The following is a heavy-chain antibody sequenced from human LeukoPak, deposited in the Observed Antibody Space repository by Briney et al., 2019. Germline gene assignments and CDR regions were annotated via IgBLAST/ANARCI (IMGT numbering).Heavy chain of an antibody. D-gene: IGHD5-12*01. J-gene: IGHJ4*02. CDR2: INPNSGDT. Sequence: GASVKVSCKASGYTFIAYCMHWVRQAPGQGLEWMGWINPNSGDTNYAQKFQGRVTMTRDTSISTAYMELSRLRSDDTAVYYCVRDGSFDYWGQGTLVTVSS. V-gene: IGHV1-2*02. CDR3: VRDGSFDY. CDR1: GYTFIAYC.